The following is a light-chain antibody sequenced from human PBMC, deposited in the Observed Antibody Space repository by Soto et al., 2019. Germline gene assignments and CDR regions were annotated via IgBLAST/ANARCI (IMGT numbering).Light chain of an antibody. V-gene: IGKV3-15*01. CDR1: QSVSSN. CDR2: GAS. Sequence: EIVMTQSPATLSVSPGERATLSCRASQSVSSNLAWYQQKPGQAPRLLIYGASTRATGIPARFSGSGSGADFTLTISSRQSEDVVVYYCQQYNNWPPWTFGEGTKVEIK. CDR3: QQYNNWPPWT. J-gene: IGKJ1*01.